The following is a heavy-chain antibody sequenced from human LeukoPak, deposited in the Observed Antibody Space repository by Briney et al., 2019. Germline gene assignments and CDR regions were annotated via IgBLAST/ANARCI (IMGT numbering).Heavy chain of an antibody. CDR1: GFTFSAYG. CDR2: ISSSSSTI. Sequence: PGGSLRLSCTASGFTFSAYGMHWVRQAPGKGLEWVSYISSSSSTIYYADSVKGRFTISRDNAKNSLYLQMNSLRAEDTAVYYCAGAFGVAYRRGGQGTLVTVSS. CDR3: AGAFGVAYRR. D-gene: IGHD3-3*01. V-gene: IGHV3-48*01. J-gene: IGHJ4*02.